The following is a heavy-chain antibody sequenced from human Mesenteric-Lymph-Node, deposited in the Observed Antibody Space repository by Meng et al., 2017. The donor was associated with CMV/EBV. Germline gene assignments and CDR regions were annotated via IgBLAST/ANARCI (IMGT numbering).Heavy chain of an antibody. CDR1: GFTFSRSW. J-gene: IGHJ4*02. V-gene: IGHV3-7*01. CDR2: INEDGSEE. CDR3: ARDPSRGALDY. Sequence: SCAASGFTFSRSWMSWVRQAPEKGLEWVANINEDGSEEYYVDSMKGRFTISRDNAKNSLYLQVNSLRAEDTAVYYCARDPSRGALDYWGQGTLVTVSS. D-gene: IGHD3-10*01.